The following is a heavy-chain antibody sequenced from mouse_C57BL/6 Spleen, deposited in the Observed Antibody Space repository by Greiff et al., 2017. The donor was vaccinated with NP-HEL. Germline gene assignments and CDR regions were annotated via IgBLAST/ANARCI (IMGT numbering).Heavy chain of an antibody. V-gene: IGHV5-4*01. J-gene: IGHJ1*03. CDR3: ARDPYYYGSSYGYFDV. CDR1: GFTFSSYA. D-gene: IGHD1-1*01. Sequence: EVMLVESGGGLVKPGGSLKLSCAASGFTFSSYAMSWVRQTPEKRLEWVATISDGGSYTYYPDNVKGRFTISRDNAKNNLYLQMSHLKSEDTAMYYCARDPYYYGSSYGYFDVWGTGTTVTVSS. CDR2: ISDGGSYT.